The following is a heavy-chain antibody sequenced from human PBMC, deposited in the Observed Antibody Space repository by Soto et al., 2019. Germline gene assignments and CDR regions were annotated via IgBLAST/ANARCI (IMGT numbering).Heavy chain of an antibody. CDR3: ARDPSTINKLTGVWFYP. D-gene: IGHD4-4*01. CDR1: GDTFGRFT. V-gene: IGHV1-69*13. CDR2: IKPISDIT. J-gene: IGHJ5*02. Sequence: VASVKVSCKASGDTFGRFTINWERQAPGQGLEWMGGIKPISDITNYAQRFQGRVTFTADASTSTVYLELSSLRSEDTAMYYCARDPSTINKLTGVWFYPWGQGIVVTVS.